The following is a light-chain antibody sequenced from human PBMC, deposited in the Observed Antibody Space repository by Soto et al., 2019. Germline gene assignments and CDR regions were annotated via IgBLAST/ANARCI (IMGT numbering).Light chain of an antibody. Sequence: DIQMTQSPSSLSASVGDSVTITCRASQSINIYLSWYQQKPGKAPKLLIYDASSLESGVPSRFSGSGSGTEFTLTISSLQPDDFATYYCQQYNSYWTFGQGTKVDI. CDR3: QQYNSYWT. CDR1: QSINIY. J-gene: IGKJ1*01. V-gene: IGKV1-5*01. CDR2: DAS.